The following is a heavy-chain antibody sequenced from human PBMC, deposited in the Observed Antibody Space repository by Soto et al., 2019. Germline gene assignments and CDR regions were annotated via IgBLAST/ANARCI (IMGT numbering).Heavy chain of an antibody. CDR2: ISGGGGST. D-gene: IGHD3-3*01. CDR1: GFTFSSYA. CDR3: AKDYDFWSGYYERGGFDY. Sequence: EVQLLESGGGLVQPGGSLRLSCAASGFTFSSYAMSWVRQAPGKGLEWVSAISGGGGSTYYADSVKGRFTISRDNSKNTLYLQMNSLRAEDTAVYYCAKDYDFWSGYYERGGFDYWGQGTLVTVSS. J-gene: IGHJ4*02. V-gene: IGHV3-23*01.